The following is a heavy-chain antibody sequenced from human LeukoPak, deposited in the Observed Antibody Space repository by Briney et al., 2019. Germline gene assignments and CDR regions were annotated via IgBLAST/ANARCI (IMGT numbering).Heavy chain of an antibody. V-gene: IGHV4-59*08. CDR3: AKHRYGADAFDV. CDR2: IYYSGST. D-gene: IGHD1-1*01. J-gene: IGHJ3*01. Sequence: SETLSLTCTVSGGSISSYYWSWIRQPPGKGLEWIGYIYYSGSTNYNPSLKSRVTISVDTSKNQFSLKLSSVTAADTAIYYCAKHRYGADAFDVWGQGTMVTVSS. CDR1: GGSISSYY.